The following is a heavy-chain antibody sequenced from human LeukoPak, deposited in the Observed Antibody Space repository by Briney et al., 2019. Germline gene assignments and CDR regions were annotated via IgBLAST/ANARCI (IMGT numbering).Heavy chain of an antibody. D-gene: IGHD3-22*01. CDR2: INHSGST. CDR3: ARVQDFETRGYYLGY. V-gene: IGHV4-34*01. Sequence: SETLSLTCAVYGGSFSDYYWNWIRQPPGKGLEWIGEINHSGSTNYNPSLKSRVTMSVDTFKNQFSLTLSSVTAADTAVYYCARVQDFETRGYYLGYWGHGTLVTVSS. J-gene: IGHJ4*01. CDR1: GGSFSDYY.